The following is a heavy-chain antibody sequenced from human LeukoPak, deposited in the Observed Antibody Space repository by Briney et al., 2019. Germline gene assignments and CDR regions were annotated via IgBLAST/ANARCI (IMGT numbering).Heavy chain of an antibody. J-gene: IGHJ4*02. V-gene: IGHV1-46*01. Sequence: ASVKVSCKASGYTLTRYFIHWVRQAPGQGIEWMGIINPNGGSTSYPQKFQGRVTMTRDTSTNTVYMELSSLKSDDTAVYYCARALTFGGVIYIHWGQGTLVTVSS. D-gene: IGHD3-16*01. CDR3: ARALTFGGVIYIH. CDR1: GYTLTRYF. CDR2: INPNGGST.